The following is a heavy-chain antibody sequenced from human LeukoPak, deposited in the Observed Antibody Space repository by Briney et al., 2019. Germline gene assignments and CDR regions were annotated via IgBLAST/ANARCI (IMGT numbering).Heavy chain of an antibody. CDR3: ASQYNWNFGYYYGMDV. CDR1: GGSISSGGYY. CDR2: INHSGST. Sequence: TASETLSLTCAVSGGSISSGGYYWSWIRQPPGKGLEWIGEINHSGSTNYNPSLKSRVTISVDTSENQFSLKLSSVTAADTAVYYCASQYNWNFGYYYGMDVWGQGTTVTVSS. J-gene: IGHJ6*02. D-gene: IGHD1-7*01. V-gene: IGHV4-34*01.